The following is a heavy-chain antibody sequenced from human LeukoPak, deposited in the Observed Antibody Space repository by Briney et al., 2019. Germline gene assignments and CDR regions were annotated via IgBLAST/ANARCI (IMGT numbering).Heavy chain of an antibody. J-gene: IGHJ6*02. V-gene: IGHV5-51*01. Sequence: PGESLKISCKGSGYSFTSYWIGWVRQMPGKGLEWMGINYPGDSDTRYSPSFQGQVTISADKSISTAYLQWSSLKASGTAMYYCARSSYGYEPYYYYYYGMDVWGQGTTVTVSS. D-gene: IGHD5-18*01. CDR2: NYPGDSDT. CDR3: ARSSYGYEPYYYYYYGMDV. CDR1: GYSFTSYW.